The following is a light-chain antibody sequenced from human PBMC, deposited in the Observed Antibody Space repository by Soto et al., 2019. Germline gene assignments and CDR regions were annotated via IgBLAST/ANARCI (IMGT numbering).Light chain of an antibody. V-gene: IGKV3-20*01. J-gene: IGKJ5*01. CDR2: GAS. CDR3: QQYGGSPRIT. CDR1: ERLSSVY. Sequence: EIVLTQSTGTLSLSPGERATLSCRAIERLSSVYLSWYQQRPGQPPRLLIYGASNRATGIPDRFSGSGSGTDFTLIINRLEPEDVAIYYCQQYGGSPRITFGQGTRLEI.